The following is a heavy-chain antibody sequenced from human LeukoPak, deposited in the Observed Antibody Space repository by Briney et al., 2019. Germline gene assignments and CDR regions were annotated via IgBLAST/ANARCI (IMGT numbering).Heavy chain of an antibody. CDR3: AKDLSHGSSSFSAYYYYGMDV. J-gene: IGHJ6*02. D-gene: IGHD6-6*01. Sequence: PGRSLRLSCAASGFTFDDYAMHWVRQAPGKGLEWVSGISWNSGSIGYADSVEGRFTISRDNAKNSLYLQMNSLRAEDTALYYYAKDLSHGSSSFSAYYYYGMDVWGQGTTVTVSS. CDR1: GFTFDDYA. V-gene: IGHV3-9*01. CDR2: ISWNSGSI.